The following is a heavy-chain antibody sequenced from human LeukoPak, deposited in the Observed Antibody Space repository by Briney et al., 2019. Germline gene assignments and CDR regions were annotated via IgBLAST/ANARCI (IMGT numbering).Heavy chain of an antibody. J-gene: IGHJ6*03. CDR3: ARAMLRKEDYMDV. V-gene: IGHV3-72*01. D-gene: IGHD2-8*01. Sequence: PGGSLRLSCAASGFTFSDHYMDWVRQAPGKGLEWVGRVRNKANSYTTEYAASVKGRFTVSRDDSENSLYLQINSLKTEDTAVYYCARAMLRKEDYMDVWGKGTTVTVSS. CDR2: VRNKANSYTT. CDR1: GFTFSDHY.